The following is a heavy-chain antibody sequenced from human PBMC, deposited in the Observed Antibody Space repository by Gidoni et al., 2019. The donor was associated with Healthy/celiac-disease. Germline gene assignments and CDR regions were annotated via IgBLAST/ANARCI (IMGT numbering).Heavy chain of an antibody. J-gene: IGHJ4*02. Sequence: EVQLVESGGGLVKPGGSLRLSCAASGFTFSSYSRNWVRQAPGKGLEWVLSISSSSSYIYYADSGKGRFTISRDNAKNSLYLKMNSLRAEDTAVYYWARDRCSSTSCRLDYWGQGTLVTVSS. V-gene: IGHV3-21*01. CDR2: ISSSSSYI. CDR3: ARDRCSSTSCRLDY. D-gene: IGHD2-2*01. CDR1: GFTFSSYS.